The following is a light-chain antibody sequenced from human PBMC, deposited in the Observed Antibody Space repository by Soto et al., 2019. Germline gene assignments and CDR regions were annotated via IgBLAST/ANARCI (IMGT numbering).Light chain of an antibody. CDR3: CSYAGSSTYV. J-gene: IGLJ1*01. V-gene: IGLV2-23*01. CDR1: SSDVGTYNL. Sequence: QSALTQPASVSGSPGQSITISCTGTSSDVGTYNLVSWYQHHPGKAPTLMIHEGSKRPSGVSNRFSGSKSGNTATLTNSGLQAEDEADYYCCSYAGSSTYVVGTGTKLTVL. CDR2: EGS.